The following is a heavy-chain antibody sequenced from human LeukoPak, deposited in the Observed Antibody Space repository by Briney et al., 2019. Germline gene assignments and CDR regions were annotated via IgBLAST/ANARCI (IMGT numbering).Heavy chain of an antibody. J-gene: IGHJ3*02. Sequence: GGSLTLSCAASGFTFSAFAIIWVRQAPGRGLEWVSAISGRGDYIHYAESVKGRFTISRDNSQNTVFLQMSSLRAEDAAVYYCAKDPNGDYVGAFDTWGPGTTVTVSS. CDR1: GFTFSAFA. CDR2: ISGRGDYI. CDR3: AKDPNGDYVGAFDT. D-gene: IGHD4-17*01. V-gene: IGHV3-23*01.